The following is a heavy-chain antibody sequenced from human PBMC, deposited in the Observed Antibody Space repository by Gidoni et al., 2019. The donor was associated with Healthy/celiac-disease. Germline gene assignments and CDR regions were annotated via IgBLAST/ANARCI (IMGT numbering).Heavy chain of an antibody. Sequence: QVQLVKSGAEVKKPGASVKVSCKAAGYTFTGYYMHWVRQAPGQELEWMGWINPNSGGTNYAQKFQGRVTMTRDTSISTAYMELSRLRSDDTAVYYCARGRKFGELLFGYWGQGTLVTVSS. J-gene: IGHJ4*02. D-gene: IGHD3-10*01. CDR2: INPNSGGT. CDR3: ARGRKFGELLFGY. V-gene: IGHV1-2*02. CDR1: GYTFTGYY.